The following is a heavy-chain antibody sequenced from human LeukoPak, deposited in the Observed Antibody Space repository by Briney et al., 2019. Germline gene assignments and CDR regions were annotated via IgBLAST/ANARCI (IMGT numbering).Heavy chain of an antibody. J-gene: IGHJ4*02. CDR2: IYHSGST. D-gene: IGHD4-17*01. V-gene: IGHV4-38-2*01. CDR3: ARNRSVTTTPGFDH. CDR1: GYSIRSGDY. Sequence: SETLSLTCAVSGYSIRSGDYWGWIRQSPGKGLEWICSIYHSGSTHYNPSLKSRVTISVDTSKNQFSLMLSSVTAADTAVYYCARNRSVTTTPGFDHWGQGTLVTVSS.